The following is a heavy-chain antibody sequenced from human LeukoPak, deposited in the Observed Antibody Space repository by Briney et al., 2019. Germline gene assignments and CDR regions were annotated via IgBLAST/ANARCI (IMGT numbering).Heavy chain of an antibody. Sequence: GGSLRLSCAASGFTFSSHWMSWVRQAPGKGLEWVANIKQDGSEKYYVDSVKGRFTISRDNAKNSLYLQMNSLRAEDTAVYYCARDSREGGAAAGTPVGYYYYYMDVWGKGTTVTVSS. J-gene: IGHJ6*03. D-gene: IGHD6-13*01. CDR2: IKQDGSEK. CDR3: ARDSREGGAAAGTPVGYYYYYMDV. V-gene: IGHV3-7*01. CDR1: GFTFSSHW.